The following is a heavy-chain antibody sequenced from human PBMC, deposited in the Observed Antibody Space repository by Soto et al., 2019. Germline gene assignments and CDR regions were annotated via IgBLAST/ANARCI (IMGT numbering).Heavy chain of an antibody. CDR3: ARRYCSSTSCRRAAAGTTRDAFDI. Sequence: GGSLRLSCAASGFTFSSYWMSWVRQAPGKGLEWVANIKQDGSEKYYVDSVKGRFTISRDNAKNSLYLQMNSLRAEDTAVYYCARRYCSSTSCRRAAAGTTRDAFDIWGQGTMVTVSS. CDR2: IKQDGSEK. V-gene: IGHV3-7*01. J-gene: IGHJ3*02. D-gene: IGHD2-2*01. CDR1: GFTFSSYW.